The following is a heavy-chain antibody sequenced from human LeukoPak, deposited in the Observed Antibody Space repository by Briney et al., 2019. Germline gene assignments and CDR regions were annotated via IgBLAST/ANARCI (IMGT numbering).Heavy chain of an antibody. CDR2: IYYSGST. CDR3: ARGDPYYYDSSGYYVDY. D-gene: IGHD3-22*01. Sequence: SETLSLTCTVSGGSISSYYWSWIRQPPGKGLEGIGYIYYSGSTNYNPSLKSRVTISVDTSKNQFSLKLSSVTAADTAVYYCARGDPYYYDSSGYYVDYWGQGTLVTVSS. J-gene: IGHJ4*02. CDR1: GGSISSYY. V-gene: IGHV4-59*08.